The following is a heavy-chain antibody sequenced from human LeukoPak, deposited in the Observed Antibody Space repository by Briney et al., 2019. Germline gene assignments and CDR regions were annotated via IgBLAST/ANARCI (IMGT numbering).Heavy chain of an antibody. J-gene: IGHJ4*02. V-gene: IGHV4-59*01. D-gene: IGHD3-22*01. CDR1: GGSISSYY. CDR2: IYYSGST. CDR3: AGSYYDSSGTFDY. Sequence: SETLSLTYTVSGGSISSYYWSWIRPPPGKGLEWIGYIYYSGSTIYNPSLKSRVTISVDTSKNQFSLKLSSVTAADTAVYYCAGSYYDSSGTFDYWGQGTLVTVSS.